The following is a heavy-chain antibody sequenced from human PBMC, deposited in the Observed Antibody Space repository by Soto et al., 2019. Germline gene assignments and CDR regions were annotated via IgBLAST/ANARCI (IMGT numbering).Heavy chain of an antibody. CDR3: ASSDIVVVPAAISGTESPHGAFDI. D-gene: IGHD2-2*01. Sequence: ASVKVSCKASGGTFSSYTISWVRQAPGQGLEWMGRIIPILGIANYAQKFQGRVTITADKSTSTAYMELSSLRSEDTAVYYCASSDIVVVPAAISGTESPHGAFDIWGQGTMVTVSS. V-gene: IGHV1-69*02. CDR2: IIPILGIA. CDR1: GGTFSSYT. J-gene: IGHJ3*02.